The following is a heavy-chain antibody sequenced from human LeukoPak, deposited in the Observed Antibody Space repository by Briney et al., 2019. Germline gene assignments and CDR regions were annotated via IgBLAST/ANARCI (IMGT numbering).Heavy chain of an antibody. CDR2: IYHSGST. J-gene: IGHJ6*03. CDR1: GYSISSGYY. D-gene: IGHD1-26*01. V-gene: IGHV4-38-2*02. CDR3: ARDWDGGENYYYMDV. Sequence: SETLSLTCTVSGYSISSGYYWGWIRQPPGKGLEWIGSIYHSGSTYYNPSLKSRVTISVDTSKNQFSLKLSSVTAADTAVYYCARDWDGGENYYYMDVWGKGTTVTVS.